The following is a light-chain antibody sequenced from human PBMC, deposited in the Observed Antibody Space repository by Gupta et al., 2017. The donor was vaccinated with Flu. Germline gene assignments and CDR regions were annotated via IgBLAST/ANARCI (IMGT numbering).Light chain of an antibody. V-gene: IGLV3-1*01. J-gene: IGLJ3*02. CDR1: NLGETY. CDR3: QAWDSSALEV. Sequence: SYELTQPASVSVSPGQTASITCSGDNLGETYVAWYQQKPGQSPVLVIYQDTKRPSGIPDRFSGSNSGHKATLTISGTQPMDEADYYCQAWDSSALEVFGGGTKLTVL. CDR2: QDT.